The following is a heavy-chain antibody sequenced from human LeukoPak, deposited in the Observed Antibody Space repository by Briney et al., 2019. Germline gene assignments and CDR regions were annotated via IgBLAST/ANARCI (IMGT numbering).Heavy chain of an antibody. CDR1: GFTVSGSY. J-gene: IGHJ4*02. CDR3: ARASSIGTAGLFDS. V-gene: IGHV3-53*01. Sequence: PGGSLRLSCAASGFTVSGSYMSWVRQAPGKGLGWVSVIYRGGSTSFYADSVKGRFSISRDNSKNTVYLQMNSLRADDTAVYYCARASSIGTAGLFDSWGQGTLVSVSS. CDR2: IYRGGSTS. D-gene: IGHD1-7*01.